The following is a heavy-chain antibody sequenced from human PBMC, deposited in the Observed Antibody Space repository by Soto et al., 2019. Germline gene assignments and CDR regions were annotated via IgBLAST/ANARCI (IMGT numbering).Heavy chain of an antibody. CDR1: GDSVSSNSAA. V-gene: IGHV6-1*01. J-gene: IGHJ4*02. CDR3: ASGYSSGWSPAHLDY. CDR2: TYYRSKRYN. D-gene: IGHD6-19*01. Sequence: SQTLSLTCAISGDSVSSNSAAWNWIRQSPSRGLEWLGRTYYRSKRYNDYAVSVKSRITINPDTSKNQFSLQLNSVTPEDTAVYYCASGYSSGWSPAHLDYWGQGILVTVSS.